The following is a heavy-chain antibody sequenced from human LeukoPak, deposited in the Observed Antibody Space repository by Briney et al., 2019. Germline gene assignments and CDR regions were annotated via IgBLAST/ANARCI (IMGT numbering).Heavy chain of an antibody. D-gene: IGHD1-14*01. CDR3: ARDGPLTTGAFDI. CDR2: IYYSGST. CDR1: GGSISSYY. Sequence: PSETLSLTCTVSGGSISSYYWSWIRQPPGKGLEWIGYIYYSGSTNYNPSLKSRVTISVDTSKNQFSLKLSSVTAADTAVYYCARDGPLTTGAFDIWGQGIMVTVSS. J-gene: IGHJ3*02. V-gene: IGHV4-59*01.